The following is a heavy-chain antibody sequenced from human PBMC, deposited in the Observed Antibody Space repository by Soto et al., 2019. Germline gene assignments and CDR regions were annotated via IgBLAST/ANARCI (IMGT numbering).Heavy chain of an antibody. V-gene: IGHV4-59*01. D-gene: IGHD2-15*01. CDR1: GGSISSFY. J-gene: IGHJ4*02. Sequence: SETLSLTCTVSGGSISSFYCSWIRQPPGKGLEWIGYIYYSGSANYNPSLKSRVTISVDTSKNQFSLKLSSVTAADTAVYYCARAGAATLSDYWGQGTLVTVSS. CDR3: ARAGAATLSDY. CDR2: IYYSGSA.